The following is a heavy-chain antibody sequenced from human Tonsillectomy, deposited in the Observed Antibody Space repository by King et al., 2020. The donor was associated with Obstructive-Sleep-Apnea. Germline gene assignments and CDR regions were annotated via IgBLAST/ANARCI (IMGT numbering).Heavy chain of an antibody. V-gene: IGHV3-9*01. J-gene: IGHJ3*02. D-gene: IGHD3-10*01. CDR1: GFTFDECA. CDR2: IGWSGDRV. Sequence: VQLVESGGGFVQPGRSLRLSCVASGFTFDECAMHWVRQVPGKGLERVSSIGWSGDRVAYADSVKGRFSISRENAKNSLFLQMNSLRREDTALYYCAKDQGEYFGVGALDIWGQGTMVTVSS. CDR3: AKDQGEYFGVGALDI.